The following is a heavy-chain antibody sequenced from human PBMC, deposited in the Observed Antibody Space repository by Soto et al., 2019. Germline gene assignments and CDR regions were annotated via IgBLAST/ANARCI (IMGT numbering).Heavy chain of an antibody. V-gene: IGHV3-74*01. CDR2: ISPDGRTT. CDR1: VFSFSHYW. Sequence: WWSLRLSCSASVFSFSHYWMHWARQAPGKGLVWVSRISPDGRTTTYADSVKGRFTISRDNAKSTLYLQMNSLTVEDGAVYYCADSWLPTSYWGPGTLVTVSS. CDR3: ADSWLPTSY. D-gene: IGHD3-10*01. J-gene: IGHJ4*02.